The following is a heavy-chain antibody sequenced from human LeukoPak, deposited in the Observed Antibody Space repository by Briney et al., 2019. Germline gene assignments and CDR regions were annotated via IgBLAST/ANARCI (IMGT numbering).Heavy chain of an antibody. J-gene: IGHJ4*02. CDR1: GFMFHDYA. D-gene: IGHD6-19*01. Sequence: QPGGSLGLSCAGPGFMFHDYAIHWVRQAPGKGLEWVSLISGDGGSTFYADSVKGRFTISRDNSKNSLYLQTNSLRSDDTALYYCARESESSGWYDYWGQGTLVTVSS. V-gene: IGHV3-43*02. CDR3: ARESESSGWYDY. CDR2: ISGDGGST.